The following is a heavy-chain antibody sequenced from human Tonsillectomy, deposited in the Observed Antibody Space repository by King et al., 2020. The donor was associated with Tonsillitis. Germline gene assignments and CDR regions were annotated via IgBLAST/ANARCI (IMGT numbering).Heavy chain of an antibody. D-gene: IGHD3-10*01. J-gene: IGHJ6*02. CDR2: ISYAENNK. CDR1: GFTFSTYA. Sequence: VQLVESGGGVVQPGRSLRLSCAASGFTFSTYAMHWVRQAPGKGLEWVAFISYAENNKYYADSVKGRFTISRDSSKNTLFLQMNSLRAEDTAVYYCARGGSAYYYYGMDLWGQGTTVTVSS. V-gene: IGHV3-30-3*01. CDR3: ARGGSAYYYYGMDL.